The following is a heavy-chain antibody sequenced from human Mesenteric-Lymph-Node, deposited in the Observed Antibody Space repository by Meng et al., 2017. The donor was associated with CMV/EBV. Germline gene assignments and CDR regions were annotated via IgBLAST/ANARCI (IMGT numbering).Heavy chain of an antibody. V-gene: IGHV2-5*02. CDR2: IYWDDDN. CDR3: AHSSGIAAAGPFYFDY. J-gene: IGHJ4*02. D-gene: IGHD6-13*01. Sequence: QITLKESGPTLVKPTQTLTLTCTFSGFSLSTSGVGVGWIRQPPGKALEWLALIYWDDDNRYSPSLKSRLTITKGTSKNQVVLTMTNMDPVDTATYYCAHSSGIAAAGPFYFDYWGQGTLVTVYS. CDR1: GFSLSTSGVG.